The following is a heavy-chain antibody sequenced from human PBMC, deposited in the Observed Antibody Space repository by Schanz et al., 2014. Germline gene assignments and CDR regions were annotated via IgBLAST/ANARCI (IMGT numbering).Heavy chain of an antibody. CDR3: AKNQYDDVDLSSFYFDF. CDR1: GFTFSGYS. V-gene: IGHV3-48*04. Sequence: EVQLVQSGGGLVQPGGSLRLSCAASGFTFSGYSMNWVRQAPGKGLEWVAYISSSSSTIHYADSVKGRFTISRDSSKNTLYLQMNSLRPEDTAIYYCAKNQYDDVDLSSFYFDFWGQGTLVTVSS. J-gene: IGHJ4*02. D-gene: IGHD3-10*02. CDR2: ISSSSSTI.